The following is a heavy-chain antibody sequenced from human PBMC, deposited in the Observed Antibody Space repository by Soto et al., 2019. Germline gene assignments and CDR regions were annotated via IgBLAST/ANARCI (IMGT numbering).Heavy chain of an antibody. CDR2: IIPILGIA. Sequence: QVQLVQSGAEVKKPGSSVKVSCKASGGTFSSYTISWVRQAPGQGLEWMGRIIPILGIANYAQKFQGRVTITADKSTSTAYRELSSLRSEDTAVYYCARGGGAAYRVDAVDIWGQGTMVTVSS. J-gene: IGHJ3*02. CDR1: GGTFSSYT. D-gene: IGHD2-15*01. CDR3: ARGGGAAYRVDAVDI. V-gene: IGHV1-69*02.